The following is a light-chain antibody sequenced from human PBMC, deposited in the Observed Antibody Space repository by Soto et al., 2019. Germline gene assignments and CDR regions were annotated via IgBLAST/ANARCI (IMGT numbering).Light chain of an antibody. Sequence: QSALTQPASVSGSPGQSITISCTGTSSDVGGYNYVSWYQQHPGKAPKLMIYDVSNRPSGVSNRFSGSKSGNTATLTISGLQAEDEDDYYCSSYTSSSTILHVFGTGTKLTVL. CDR2: DVS. V-gene: IGLV2-14*01. CDR1: SSDVGGYNY. J-gene: IGLJ1*01. CDR3: SSYTSSSTILHV.